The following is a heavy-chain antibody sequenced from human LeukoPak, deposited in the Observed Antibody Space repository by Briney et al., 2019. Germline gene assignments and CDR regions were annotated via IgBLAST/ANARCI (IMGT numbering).Heavy chain of an antibody. CDR3: AKDLSRAVAADWFDP. Sequence: GGSLRLSCAASGFTFSNYDMGWVRQAPGKGLEWVSSISDSGGSTYYADSVKGRFTISRDNSKNTLYLKMTNLRAADTAVYYCAKDLSRAVAADWFDPWDQGSLVTVSS. D-gene: IGHD6-19*01. CDR2: ISDSGGST. V-gene: IGHV3-23*01. J-gene: IGHJ5*02. CDR1: GFTFSNYD.